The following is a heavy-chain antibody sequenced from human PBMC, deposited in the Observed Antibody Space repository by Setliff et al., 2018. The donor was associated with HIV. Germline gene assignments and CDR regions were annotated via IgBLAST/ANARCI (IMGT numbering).Heavy chain of an antibody. J-gene: IGHJ4*02. Sequence: SETLSLTCAVYGGSFSGYYWTWIRQPPGMGLEWIGEISQSGSTNYNASLKSRVTMSVDASQRQFSLNLTSVTAADTAVYYCARGSWVGATTPTDYWGRGKLVT. V-gene: IGHV4-34*01. CDR3: ARGSWVGATTPTDY. D-gene: IGHD1-26*01. CDR2: ISQSGST. CDR1: GGSFSGYY.